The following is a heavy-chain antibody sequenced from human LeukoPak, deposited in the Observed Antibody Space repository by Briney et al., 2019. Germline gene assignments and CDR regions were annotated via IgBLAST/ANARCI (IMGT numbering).Heavy chain of an antibody. CDR3: AKDGKYYDFWSGYYSRSYYYYMDV. Sequence: PGGSLRLSCAASEFTFSSYAMSWVRQAPGKGLEWVSAISGSGGSTYYAHSVKGRFTISRDNSKNTLYLQMNSLRAEDTAVYYCAKDGKYYDFWSGYYSRSYYYYMDVWGKGTTVTVSS. D-gene: IGHD3-3*01. V-gene: IGHV3-23*01. CDR1: EFTFSSYA. J-gene: IGHJ6*03. CDR2: ISGSGGST.